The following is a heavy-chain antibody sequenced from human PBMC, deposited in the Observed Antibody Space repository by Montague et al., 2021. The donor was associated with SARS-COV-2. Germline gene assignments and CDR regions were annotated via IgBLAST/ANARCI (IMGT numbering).Heavy chain of an antibody. V-gene: IGHV4-59*01. J-gene: IGHJ4*02. CDR3: ARGMHYYDSSGYYFDY. D-gene: IGHD3-22*01. CDR1: GGSISSYY. Sequence: SETLSLTCTVSGGSISSYYWSWIRQPPGKGLEWIGYIYYSGSTNXNPSLKSRVTISVDTSKNQFSLKLSSVTAADTAVYYCARGMHYYDSSGYYFDYWGQGTLVTVSS. CDR2: IYYSGST.